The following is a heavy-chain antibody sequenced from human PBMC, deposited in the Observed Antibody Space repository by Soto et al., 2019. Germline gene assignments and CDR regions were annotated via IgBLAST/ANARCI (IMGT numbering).Heavy chain of an antibody. CDR1: GFSLSTSGVG. V-gene: IGHV2-5*02. Sequence: QITLKESGPTLVKPTQTLTLTCTFSGFSLSTSGVGVGWIHQPPGKALEWLALIYLDDDKRYSPSLNSRLTITKDPSKNPVVLTMTNMDPVDTATYYCAHSRPPRLLDYWGQGTLVTVSS. CDR3: AHSRPPRLLDY. J-gene: IGHJ4*02. D-gene: IGHD6-6*01. CDR2: IYLDDDK.